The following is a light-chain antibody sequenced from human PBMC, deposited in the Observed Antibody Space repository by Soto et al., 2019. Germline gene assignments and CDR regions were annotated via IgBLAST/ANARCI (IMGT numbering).Light chain of an antibody. V-gene: IGKV3-20*01. CDR3: SQLLTSDLYI. Sequence: ERAWTQSPGTLSLSPGERATLSCRTSQTVRSSHLAWYQQKPGQAPRLLIYGASNRATGIPDRFSGSGSGTDFTLTICRLEPEDLAVYYCSQLLTSDLYIFGQGTKLEIK. J-gene: IGKJ2*01. CDR1: QTVRSSH. CDR2: GAS.